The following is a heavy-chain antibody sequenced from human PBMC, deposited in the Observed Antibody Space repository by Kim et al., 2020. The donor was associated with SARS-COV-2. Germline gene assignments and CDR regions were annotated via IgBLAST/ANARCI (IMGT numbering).Heavy chain of an antibody. CDR2: IYYSGST. J-gene: IGHJ6*02. Sequence: SETLSLTCTVSGGSISSGDYYWSWIRQPPGKGLEWIGYIYYSGSTYYNPSLKSRVTISVDTSKNQFSLKLSSVTAADTAVYYCAARGITIFGVVRDVWGQWTTVTVSS. V-gene: IGHV4-30-4*01. CDR1: GGSISSGDYY. D-gene: IGHD3-3*01. CDR3: AARGITIFGVVRDV.